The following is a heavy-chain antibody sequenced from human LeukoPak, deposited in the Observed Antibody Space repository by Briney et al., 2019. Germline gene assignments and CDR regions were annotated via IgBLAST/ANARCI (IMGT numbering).Heavy chain of an antibody. D-gene: IGHD3-22*01. J-gene: IGHJ4*02. CDR1: GFTFDDYA. Sequence: GRSLRLSCAASGFTFDDYAMHWVRQAPGKGLEWVSGISWNSGSIGYADSVKGRFTISRDNAKNSLYLQMNSLRAEDTALYYCAKDRAYYYDSSGTIDYWGQGTLVTVSS. CDR3: AKDRAYYYDSSGTIDY. CDR2: ISWNSGSI. V-gene: IGHV3-9*01.